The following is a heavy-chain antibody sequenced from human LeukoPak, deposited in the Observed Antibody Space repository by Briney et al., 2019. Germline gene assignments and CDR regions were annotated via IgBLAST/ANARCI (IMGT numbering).Heavy chain of an antibody. J-gene: IGHJ4*02. CDR2: IYYSGSI. CDR1: GGSISSYY. Sequence: SETLSLTCTVSGGSISSYYWSWIRQPPGKGLEWIGYIYYSGSINYNPSLKSRVTISVDTSKNQFSLKLSSVTAADTAVYYCARRSGSYSLDYWGQGTLVTVSS. CDR3: ARRSGSYSLDY. V-gene: IGHV4-59*08. D-gene: IGHD1-26*01.